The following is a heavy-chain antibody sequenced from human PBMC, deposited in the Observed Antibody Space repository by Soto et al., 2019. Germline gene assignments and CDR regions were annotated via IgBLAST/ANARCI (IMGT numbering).Heavy chain of an antibody. Sequence: QVQLVQSAGEVKKPGASVKVSCKASGYSFTSYGISWVRRAPGQGLEWMGWISPYNGHTQFVERFQGRVTMTTDTSTNTAYMELRNLRSDDTAHYYCARDLTIVPATHPRLENYGMDVWGQGTTVIVSS. V-gene: IGHV1-18*01. CDR1: GYSFTSYG. J-gene: IGHJ6*02. D-gene: IGHD2-2*01. CDR2: ISPYNGHT. CDR3: ARDLTIVPATHPRLENYGMDV.